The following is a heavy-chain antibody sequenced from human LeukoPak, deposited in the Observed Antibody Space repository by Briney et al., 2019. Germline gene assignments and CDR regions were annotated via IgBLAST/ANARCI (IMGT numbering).Heavy chain of an antibody. D-gene: IGHD3-22*01. Sequence: GGSLRLSCAASGFSFSGYAIHWVRQAPGKGLEWVALISYNGGRKDYADSVKGRFTISRDNSKNTLYLHMNSLRAEGTAVYYCAKGYYYDNSGESYFDYWGQGTLVTVSS. CDR1: GFSFSGYA. V-gene: IGHV3-30*04. J-gene: IGHJ4*02. CDR2: ISYNGGRK. CDR3: AKGYYYDNSGESYFDY.